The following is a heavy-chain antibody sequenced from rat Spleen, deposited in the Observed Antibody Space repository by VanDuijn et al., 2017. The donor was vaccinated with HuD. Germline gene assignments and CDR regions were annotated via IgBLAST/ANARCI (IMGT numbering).Heavy chain of an antibody. D-gene: IGHD5-1*01. Sequence: EVQLVESDGGLVQPGRSLKLSCAASGFILSDYYMAWVRQTPTKGLEWVATINYDGSSTFYRDSVKARFTISRDNAKSTLYLRVDSLRSEDTATYYCAKVELGYFDCWGQGVMVTVSS. CDR1: GFILSDYY. J-gene: IGHJ2*01. CDR3: AKVELGYFDC. V-gene: IGHV5-29*01. CDR2: INYDGSST.